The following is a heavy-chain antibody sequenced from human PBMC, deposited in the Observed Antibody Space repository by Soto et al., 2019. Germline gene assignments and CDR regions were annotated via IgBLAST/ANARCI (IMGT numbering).Heavy chain of an antibody. D-gene: IGHD3-22*01. CDR1: GYTFTSYY. CDR2: INPSGGST. Sequence: ASVQVSCKASGYTFTSYYMHWVRQAAGQGLEWMGIINPSGGSTSYAQKFQGRVTMTRDTSTSTVYMELSSLRSEDTAVYYCARALDDSSGYYYVYFDYWGQGTLVTVSS. CDR3: ARALDDSSGYYYVYFDY. J-gene: IGHJ4*02. V-gene: IGHV1-46*01.